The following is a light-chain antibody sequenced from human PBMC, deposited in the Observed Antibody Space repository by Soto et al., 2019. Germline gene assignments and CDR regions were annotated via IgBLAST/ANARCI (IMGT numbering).Light chain of an antibody. J-gene: IGKJ1*01. V-gene: IGKV3-15*01. CDR3: QQYNNWPRK. Sequence: EIVMAQSPASVSVSPGGVATLSCRATQSVTTNLAWYQQKPGQAPRLLIYGASTRATDIPARFSGSGSGTEFTLTISSLQSEDFAVYYCQQYNNWPRKFGQGTKVDIK. CDR2: GAS. CDR1: QSVTTN.